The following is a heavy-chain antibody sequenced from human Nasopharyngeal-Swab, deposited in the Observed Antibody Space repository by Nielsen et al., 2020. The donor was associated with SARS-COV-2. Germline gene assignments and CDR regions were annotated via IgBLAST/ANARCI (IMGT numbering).Heavy chain of an antibody. V-gene: IGHV3-23*01. D-gene: IGHD2-21*01. CDR3: AKAPYLRGLDV. J-gene: IGHJ6*02. CDR1: GFTFSSYA. CDR2: ISGSGDTT. Sequence: GGSLRLSCAASGFTFSSYAMTWVRQAPGKGLEWVSIISGSGDTTYYADSVKDRFTISRDNSKNTLYLQTNSLRVEDTAVYYCAKAPYLRGLDVWGQGTTVTVS.